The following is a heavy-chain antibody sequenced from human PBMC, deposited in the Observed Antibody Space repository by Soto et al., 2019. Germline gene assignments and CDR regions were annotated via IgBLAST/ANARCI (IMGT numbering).Heavy chain of an antibody. Sequence: QVHLVQSGAEVKKPGASVKVSCKGSGYDFTTYGITWVRQAPGQGLEWMAWISAHNGNTDYAQKLQGRVTVTRGTATSTAYMELRSLRSDGTARYYCAGGRHGDCWGQGALFTVAS. CDR3: AGGRHGDC. CDR1: GYDFTTYG. J-gene: IGHJ4*02. CDR2: ISAHNGNT. V-gene: IGHV1-18*01.